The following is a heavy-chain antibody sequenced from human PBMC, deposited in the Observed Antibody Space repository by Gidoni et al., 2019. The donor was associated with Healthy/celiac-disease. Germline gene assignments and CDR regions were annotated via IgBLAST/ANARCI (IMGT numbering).Heavy chain of an antibody. CDR3: ARDFYGITMVRGHTPRGMDV. CDR2: ISSSSSYI. V-gene: IGHV3-21*01. D-gene: IGHD3-10*01. Sequence: EVQLVASVGCLVKPGWSLRLSCAASGFTFSSHSMNWVRQAPGKGLEWVSSISSSSSYIYYADSVKGRFTISRDNAKNSLYLQMNSLRAEDTAVYYCARDFYGITMVRGHTPRGMDVWGQGTTVTVSS. CDR1: GFTFSSHS. J-gene: IGHJ6*02.